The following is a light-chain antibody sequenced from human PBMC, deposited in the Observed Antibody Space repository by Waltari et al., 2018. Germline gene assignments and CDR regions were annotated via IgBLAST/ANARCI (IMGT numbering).Light chain of an antibody. J-gene: IGKJ1*01. CDR3: MQARQTPWT. CDR2: LAS. CDR1: QSLLHSNGYNY. Sequence: DIVMTQSPLPLPVTPGEPASISCRSSQSLLHSNGYNYLDWYLQKPGQSPQVLIYLASYRASGVPDRFSGSGSGTEFTLKISRVEAEDVGVYYCMQARQTPWTFGQGTKVEIK. V-gene: IGKV2-28*01.